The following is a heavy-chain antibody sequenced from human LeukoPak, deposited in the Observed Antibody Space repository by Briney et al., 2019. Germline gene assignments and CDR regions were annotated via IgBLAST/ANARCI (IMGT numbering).Heavy chain of an antibody. CDR2: INHSGST. Sequence: PSETLSLTCAVYGGSFSGYYWSWIRQPPGKGLEWIGGINHSGSTNYNPSLKSRVTISVDTSKNQFSLKLSSVTAADTAVYYCARVARIAVAGTFDYWGQGTLVTVSS. CDR3: ARVARIAVAGTFDY. D-gene: IGHD6-19*01. V-gene: IGHV4-34*01. J-gene: IGHJ4*02. CDR1: GGSFSGYY.